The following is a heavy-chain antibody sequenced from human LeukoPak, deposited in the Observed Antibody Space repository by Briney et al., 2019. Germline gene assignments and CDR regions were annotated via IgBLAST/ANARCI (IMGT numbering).Heavy chain of an antibody. CDR2: ISAFTGDT. D-gene: IGHD2-8*01. CDR3: ARDFCTNGVCSWFDP. CDR1: GYTLSGFN. Sequence: GASVKVSRKASGYTLSGFNINWVRQAPGQGLEWMGWISAFTGDTNYAQNFQGRVTMTIDTSKTTAYMELRSLTSDDTAVYYCARDFCTNGVCSWFDPWGQGTLVTVSS. J-gene: IGHJ5*02. V-gene: IGHV1-18*01.